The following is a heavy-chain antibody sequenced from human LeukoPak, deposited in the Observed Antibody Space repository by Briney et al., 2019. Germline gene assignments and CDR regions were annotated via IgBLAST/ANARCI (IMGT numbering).Heavy chain of an antibody. J-gene: IGHJ4*02. D-gene: IGHD3-16*01. CDR3: ARLPGETWGLFDF. V-gene: IGHV4-39*01. CDR2: IYYNGIT. Sequence: SGTLSLTCAVSGDSIKNSDYYWGWIRQPPGNGLEWIGSIYYNGITNYSPSLKSRVTISVDTSRNQFSLKLSSVTAADTAVYFCARLPGETWGLFDFWGQGILITVSS. CDR1: GDSIKNSDYY.